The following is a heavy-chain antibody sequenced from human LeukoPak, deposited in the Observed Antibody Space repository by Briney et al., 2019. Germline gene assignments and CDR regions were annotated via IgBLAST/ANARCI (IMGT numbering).Heavy chain of an antibody. CDR3: VVLAAKFGY. D-gene: IGHD2-15*01. CDR2: INPNSGGT. J-gene: IGHJ4*02. V-gene: IGHV1-2*02. CDR1: GYTLTGYY. Sequence: ASVKVSCKPSGYTLTGYYTHWVRPAPGQGLEWMGWINPNSGGTNYAQKFQGRVTMTRDTSISTAYMELSRLRSDDTAVYYCVVLAAKFGYWGQGTLVTVSS.